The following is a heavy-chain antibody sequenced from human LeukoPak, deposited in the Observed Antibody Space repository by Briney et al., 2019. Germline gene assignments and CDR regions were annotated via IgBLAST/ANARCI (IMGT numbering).Heavy chain of an antibody. V-gene: IGHV3-66*01. CDR2: IYAPGDT. D-gene: IGHD2-21*01. J-gene: IGHJ4*02. Sequence: GGSLRLSCVPSGFTFSSYSMNWVRQAPRKGLEWVSSIYAPGDTHVADSVKGRFTISRDHSKNTLYLQMNDLRVEETAVYYCASGEQHLILVYWGQGTLVTVSS. CDR1: GFTFSSYS. CDR3: ASGEQHLILVY.